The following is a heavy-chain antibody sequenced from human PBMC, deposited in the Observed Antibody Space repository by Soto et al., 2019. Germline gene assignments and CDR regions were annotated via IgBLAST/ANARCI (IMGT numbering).Heavy chain of an antibody. V-gene: IGHV3-30*18. CDR3: AKQAPGPKYYFDY. CDR1: GFTFSSYG. CDR2: ISYDGSNK. Sequence: PGGSLRLSCAASGFTFSSYGMHWVRQAPGKGLKWVAVISYDGSNKYYADSVKGRFTISRDNSKNTLYLLMNSLRADDTVVYYCAKQAPGPKYYFDYWGQGTLVTVSS. J-gene: IGHJ4*02.